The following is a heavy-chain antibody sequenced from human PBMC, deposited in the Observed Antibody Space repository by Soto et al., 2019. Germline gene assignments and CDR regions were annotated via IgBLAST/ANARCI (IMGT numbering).Heavy chain of an antibody. CDR2: IWYDGSNK. J-gene: IGHJ3*02. CDR1: GCTFSSYG. V-gene: IGHV3-33*01. Sequence: QVQLVESGGGVVQPGRSLRLSCAASGCTFSSYGMHWARQGPGKGLEWVAVIWYDGSNKVYADSVKGRFTISKDNSQNTLYLQMNSLRAEDTAVYYCASDLSGDAGALETWGQGTMVTVSS. CDR3: ASDLSGDAGALET. D-gene: IGHD4-17*01.